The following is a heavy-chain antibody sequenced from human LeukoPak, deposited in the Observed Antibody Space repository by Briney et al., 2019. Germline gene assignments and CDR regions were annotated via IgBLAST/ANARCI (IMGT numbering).Heavy chain of an antibody. J-gene: IGHJ4*02. D-gene: IGHD1-26*01. CDR2: ISSSGSSI. CDR3: ARAGIVGAATESPFDN. V-gene: IGHV3-11*01. CDR1: GFTFSDYY. Sequence: GGSLRLSCAASGFTFSDYYMSWIRQAPGKGLEWLSYISSSGSSIYSADSVKGRFTISRDNAKNSLYLQMNSLRAGDTAVYYCARAGIVGAATESPFDNWGQGALVTVSS.